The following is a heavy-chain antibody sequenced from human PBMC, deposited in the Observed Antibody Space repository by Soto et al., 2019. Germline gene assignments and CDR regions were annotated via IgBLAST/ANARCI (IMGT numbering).Heavy chain of an antibody. D-gene: IGHD6-19*01. V-gene: IGHV3-53*02. J-gene: IGHJ4*02. CDR1: GFTVSSNY. CDR3: ARDNVLGSGWSRGFDY. Sequence: EVQLVETGGGWIQPGGSLRLSCAASGFTVSSNYMSWVRQAPGKGLEWVSVIYSGGSTYYADSVKGRFTISRDNSKNTLYLQMNSLRAEDTAVYYCARDNVLGSGWSRGFDYWGQGTLVTVSS. CDR2: IYSGGST.